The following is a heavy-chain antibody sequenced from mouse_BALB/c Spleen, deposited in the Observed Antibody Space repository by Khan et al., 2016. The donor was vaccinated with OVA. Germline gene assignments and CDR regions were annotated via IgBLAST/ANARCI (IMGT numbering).Heavy chain of an antibody. CDR2: IGPGSGNP. V-gene: IGHV1S41*01. D-gene: IGHD4-1*02. J-gene: IGHJ4*01. CDR1: GYTFTSYW. CDR3: ARSNCYDNILYAMDY. Sequence: DLVKPGASVKLSCKASGYTFTSYWINWIKQRPGQGLEWVGHIGPGSGNPYYSEIFKGKAILTVDTSSSTVYIQFGSLSSEDSAVYSCARSNCYDNILYAMDYWGQGTSVTVSS.